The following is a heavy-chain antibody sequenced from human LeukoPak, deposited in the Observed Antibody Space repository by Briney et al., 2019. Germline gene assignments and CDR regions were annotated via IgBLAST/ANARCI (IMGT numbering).Heavy chain of an antibody. CDR2: IYYSGST. CDR1: GGSISSSSYY. J-gene: IGHJ4*02. V-gene: IGHV4-39*07. Sequence: SETLSLTCTVSGGSISSSSYYWGWIRQPPGKGLEWIGSIYYSGSTYYNPSLKSRVTISVDTSKNQFSLKLSSVTAADTAVYYCASRGEGYCSSTSCYTTPFDYWGQGTLVTVSS. D-gene: IGHD2-2*02. CDR3: ASRGEGYCSSTSCYTTPFDY.